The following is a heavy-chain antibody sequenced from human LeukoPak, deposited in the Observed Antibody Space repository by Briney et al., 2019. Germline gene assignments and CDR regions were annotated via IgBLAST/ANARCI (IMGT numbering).Heavy chain of an antibody. V-gene: IGHV4-39*01. Sequence: PSETLSLTCTVSGGSISSDNYYWVWIRQPPGKGLEWIGSIYYSGNSYYNPSLKSRVTISVDTSKNQFSLKLSPVTAADTAVYYCASISDPRSHYYYYMDVWGKGTTVTVSS. D-gene: IGHD3-3*02. CDR2: IYYSGNS. J-gene: IGHJ6*03. CDR1: GGSISSDNYY. CDR3: ASISDPRSHYYYYMDV.